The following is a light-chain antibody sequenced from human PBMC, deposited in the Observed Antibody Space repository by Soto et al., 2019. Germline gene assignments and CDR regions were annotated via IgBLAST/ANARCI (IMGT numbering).Light chain of an antibody. CDR3: QQYNSYST. V-gene: IGKV1-5*01. CDR1: QGISGR. Sequence: DIQMTQSPSTLSASLGDRVTITCRASQGISGRLAWYQQKPGKAPNLLIYDVSNLESGVPSRFSGTGSGTEFTLTINSLQPDDFATYYCQQYNSYSTFGPGTKVEVK. CDR2: DVS. J-gene: IGKJ1*01.